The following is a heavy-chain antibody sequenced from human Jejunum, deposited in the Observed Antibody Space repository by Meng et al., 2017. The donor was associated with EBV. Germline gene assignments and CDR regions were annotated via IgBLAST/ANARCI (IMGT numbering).Heavy chain of an antibody. Sequence: VQLVGSGGGLIQPGGSLRSSCSASGFNFSGFWMYWVRQVPGKGLVWISRINGDGSRTTYADSVKDRFTISRDNAKNTLYLQMNSLRAEDTAVYYCAKDRNYYIDYWGQGTLVTVSS. V-gene: IGHV3-74*01. CDR3: AKDRNYYIDY. CDR1: GFNFSGFW. CDR2: INGDGSRT. J-gene: IGHJ4*02.